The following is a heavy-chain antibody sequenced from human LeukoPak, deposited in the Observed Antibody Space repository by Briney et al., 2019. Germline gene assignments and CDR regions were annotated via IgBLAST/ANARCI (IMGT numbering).Heavy chain of an antibody. CDR1: GFTFDDYA. D-gene: IGHD6-6*01. Sequence: GGSLRPPCAASGFTFDDYAMHWVRQAPGKGMEWVSGISWNSGSIGYADSVKGRFTISRDNAKNSLYLQMNSLRAEDMALYYCAKSSSIAVRGGWFDPWGQGTLVTVSS. V-gene: IGHV3-9*03. CDR3: AKSSSIAVRGGWFDP. J-gene: IGHJ5*02. CDR2: ISWNSGSI.